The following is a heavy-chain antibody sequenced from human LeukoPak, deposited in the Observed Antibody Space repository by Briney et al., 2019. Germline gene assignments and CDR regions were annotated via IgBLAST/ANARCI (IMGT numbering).Heavy chain of an antibody. V-gene: IGHV3-74*01. D-gene: IGHD3-10*01. CDR1: GFTFKLYW. J-gene: IGHJ4*02. CDR3: AKKGYAGSGTYSYYFDY. Sequence: GGSLRLSCAASGFTFKLYWMHWARQVPGKRPVWVSRINDDGSETIYADSVRGRFTISRDDAKNTVYLQMNSLRAEDTAVYYCAKKGYAGSGTYSYYFDYWGQGDLVTVSS. CDR2: INDDGSET.